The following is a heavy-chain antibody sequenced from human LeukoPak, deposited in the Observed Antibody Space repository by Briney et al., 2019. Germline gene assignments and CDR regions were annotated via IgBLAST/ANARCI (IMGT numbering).Heavy chain of an antibody. D-gene: IGHD6-19*01. V-gene: IGHV3-30*05. J-gene: IGHJ4*02. CDR1: GFILSRYG. CDR2: ISYDGSNK. Sequence: GGSLRLSCAGSGFILSRYGTHWVRQAPGKGLEWVAVISYDGSNKYYADSVKGRFTISRDNSNNTLHLQMNSLRAEDTAVYYCARAQETTGWSAFDYCGPGTLVTVSS. CDR3: ARAQETTGWSAFDY.